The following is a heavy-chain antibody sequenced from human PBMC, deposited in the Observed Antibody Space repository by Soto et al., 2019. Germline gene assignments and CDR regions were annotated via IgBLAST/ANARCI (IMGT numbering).Heavy chain of an antibody. J-gene: IGHJ5*02. CDR2: MNPNSGNG. CDR1: GYAFSNND. V-gene: IGHV1-8*01. Sequence: QVQLVQSGAEVKEPGASVKVSCQASGYAFSNNDISWVRQATGQGLEWMGWMNPNSGNGGYAQKFQGRVTMTRDTSTCTSYMELSRLASDDTAIYYCARMATSGTLNWFDPWGQGTLVTFSS. CDR3: ARMATSGTLNWFDP.